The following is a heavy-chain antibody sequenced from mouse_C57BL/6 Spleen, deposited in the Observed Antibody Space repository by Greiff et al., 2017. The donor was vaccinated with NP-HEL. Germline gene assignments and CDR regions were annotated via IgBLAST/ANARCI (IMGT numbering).Heavy chain of an antibody. CDR2: IYPGSGST. Sequence: QVQLQQPGAELVKPGASVKMSCKASGYTFTSYWITWVKQRPGQGLEWIGDIYPGSGSTNYNEKFKSKATLTVDTSSSTAYMQLSSLTYEDSAVYYCAKRDRVVAPFAYWGQGTLVTVSA. CDR1: GYTFTSYW. V-gene: IGHV1-55*01. CDR3: AKRDRVVAPFAY. J-gene: IGHJ3*01. D-gene: IGHD1-1*01.